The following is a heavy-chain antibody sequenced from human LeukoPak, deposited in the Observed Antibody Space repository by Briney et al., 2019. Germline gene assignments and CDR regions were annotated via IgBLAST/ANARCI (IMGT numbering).Heavy chain of an antibody. CDR2: INAGNGNT. D-gene: IGHD6-6*01. J-gene: IGHJ4*02. CDR3: ARDQGTRPGDY. CDR1: GYTFTSYA. V-gene: IGHV1-3*01. Sequence: GASVKVSCKAAGYTFTSYAMHWVRQAPGQRLEWMGWINAGNGNTKYSQKFQGRVTITRDTSASTAYMELSSLRSEDTAVYYCARDQGTRPGDYWGQGTLVTVSS.